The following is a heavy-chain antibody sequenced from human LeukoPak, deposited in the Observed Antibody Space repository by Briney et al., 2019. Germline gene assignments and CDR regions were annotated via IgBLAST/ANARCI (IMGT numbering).Heavy chain of an antibody. D-gene: IGHD3-22*01. CDR3: ARRYYYDSGASYPIDAFDI. J-gene: IGHJ3*02. CDR1: GGSISSYY. V-gene: IGHV4-59*08. Sequence: SETLSLTCTVSGGSISSYYWSWIRQSPGKGLEWIGYIHYSGSTNYNPSLKSRVTISVDRSKNQFSLKLSSMTAADTAVYYCARRYYYDSGASYPIDAFDIWGQGTMVTVSA. CDR2: IHYSGST.